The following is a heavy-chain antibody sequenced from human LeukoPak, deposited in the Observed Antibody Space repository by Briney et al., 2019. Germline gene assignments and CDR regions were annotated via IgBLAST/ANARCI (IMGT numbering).Heavy chain of an antibody. D-gene: IGHD4-23*01. J-gene: IGHJ2*01. CDR1: GFTFSSYA. CDR3: ASVLSVVTPDAYFDL. Sequence: GGSLRLSCAASGFTFSSYAMSWVRQAPGKGLEWVSAISGSSSSTYYADSVKGRFTISRDNSKNTLYLQMNSLRAEDTAVYYCASVLSVVTPDAYFDLWGRGTLVTVSS. CDR2: ISGSSSST. V-gene: IGHV3-23*01.